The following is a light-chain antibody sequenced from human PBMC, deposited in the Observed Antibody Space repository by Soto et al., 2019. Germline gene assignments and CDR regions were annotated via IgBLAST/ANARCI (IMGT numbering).Light chain of an antibody. CDR3: AAWDDSLGGPV. Sequence: QSVLTQPSSASGTPGQRVTISCSGGSSNIGGNTAHWYQQFPGTAPKLLIYNNHQRPSGVPDRFSGSKSGTSASLAISGPQSEDEAMYYCAAWDDSLGGPVFGEGTKLTVL. CDR1: SSNIGGNT. V-gene: IGLV1-44*01. J-gene: IGLJ2*01. CDR2: NNH.